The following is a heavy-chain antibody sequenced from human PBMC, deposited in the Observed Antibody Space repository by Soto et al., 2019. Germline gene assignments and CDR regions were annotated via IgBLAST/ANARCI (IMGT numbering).Heavy chain of an antibody. V-gene: IGHV1-18*01. Sequence: ASVKVSCKASGYTFTSYGISWVRQAPGQGLEWMGWISGYNGNINYAQKLQGRVTLTTDTSTSTAYMELSNLRSDDTAVYYCAKEASLRACEIWGQGTKVTVSS. CDR2: ISGYNGNI. D-gene: IGHD2-21*02. CDR1: GYTFTSYG. J-gene: IGHJ3*02. CDR3: AKEASLRACEI.